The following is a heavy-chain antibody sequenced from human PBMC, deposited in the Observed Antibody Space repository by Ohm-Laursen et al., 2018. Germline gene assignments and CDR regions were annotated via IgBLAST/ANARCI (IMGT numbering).Heavy chain of an antibody. CDR3: ARPYYDFWSGYQGAAFDI. D-gene: IGHD3-3*01. Sequence: GSRRLSCTASGFTFSSYSMNWVRQAPGKGLEWVSYISSSSSTIYYADSVKGRFTISRDNAKNSLYLQMNSLRAEDTAVYYCARPYYDFWSGYQGAAFDIWGQGTMVTVSS. J-gene: IGHJ3*02. CDR1: GFTFSSYS. V-gene: IGHV3-48*01. CDR2: ISSSSSTI.